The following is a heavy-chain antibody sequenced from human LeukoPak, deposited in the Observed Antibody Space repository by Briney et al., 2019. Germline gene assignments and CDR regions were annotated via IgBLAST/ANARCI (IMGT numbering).Heavy chain of an antibody. CDR3: ARDLGELSLDYFDY. CDR2: LYSSGST. Sequence: SETLSLTCSVSGGSISSSNNYYWGWIRQPPGKGLEWIGGLYSSGSTYYNPSLKSRVTISADTSKNQFSLKLTSVTAADTAVYYCARDLGELSLDYFDYWGQGTLVTVSS. J-gene: IGHJ4*02. CDR1: GGSISSSNNYY. V-gene: IGHV4-39*07. D-gene: IGHD3-10*01.